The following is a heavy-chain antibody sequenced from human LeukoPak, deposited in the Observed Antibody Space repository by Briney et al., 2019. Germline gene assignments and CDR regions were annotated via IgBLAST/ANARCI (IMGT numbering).Heavy chain of an antibody. CDR2: IYYSGNT. D-gene: IGHD6-6*01. CDR3: ARERRGSSALDY. CDR1: GDSISTSNSY. J-gene: IGHJ4*02. V-gene: IGHV4-39*07. Sequence: SETLSLTCTVSGDSISTSNSYWGWIRQPPGKGLEWIGSIYYSGNTYYNASLKSRVTISVDTSKNQFSLKLTSVTAADTAVYYCARERRGSSALDYWGQGTLVTVSS.